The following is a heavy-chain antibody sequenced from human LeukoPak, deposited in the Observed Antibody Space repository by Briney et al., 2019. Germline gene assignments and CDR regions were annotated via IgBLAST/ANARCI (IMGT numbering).Heavy chain of an antibody. V-gene: IGHV3-53*01. Sequence: GGSLRLSCAASGFTISSNYMSWVRQAPGKGLEWVSVIYSGGSTYYADSVKGRFTISRDNAKNSLYLQMNSLRAEDTAVYYCARDRSDYVWGSYRLDYWGQGTLVTVSS. CDR3: ARDRSDYVWGSYRLDY. CDR1: GFTISSNY. CDR2: IYSGGST. D-gene: IGHD3-16*02. J-gene: IGHJ4*02.